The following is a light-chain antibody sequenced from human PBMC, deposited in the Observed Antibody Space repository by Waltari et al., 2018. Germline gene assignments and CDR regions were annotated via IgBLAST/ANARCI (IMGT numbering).Light chain of an antibody. CDR3: ASWDDSLNGHWV. V-gene: IGLV1-44*01. CDR1: ASNIGGNL. CDR2: RGY. J-gene: IGLJ3*02. Sequence: QSVLTQPPSASGTPGQRVTISCSGSASNIGGNLVTWYQQLPGKAPKLLIYRGYLLPAGVPARFSGSKSGTSASLAISGLQSEDEADYFCASWDDSLNGHWVFGGGTKVTVL.